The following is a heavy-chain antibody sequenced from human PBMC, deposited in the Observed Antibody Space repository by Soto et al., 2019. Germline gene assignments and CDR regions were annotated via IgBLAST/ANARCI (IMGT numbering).Heavy chain of an antibody. D-gene: IGHD1-1*01. J-gene: IGHJ6*02. CDR1: GYTFTTHA. V-gene: IGHV1-3*01. CDR3: ARGKGMEENDDYYGLDF. CDR2: INGGTGQA. Sequence: QVQVVQSGAEVKKPGASVKISCKASGYTFTTHAMHLLRQAPGQSLEWMGWINGGTGQAKHSQRFQGRVNLTRDTSASTTYMELSSLRSEVKAVYDCARGKGMEENDDYYGLDFWGQGTTVTVSS.